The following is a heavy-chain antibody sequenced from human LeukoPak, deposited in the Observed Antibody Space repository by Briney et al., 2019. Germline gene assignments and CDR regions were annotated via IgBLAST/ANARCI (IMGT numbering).Heavy chain of an antibody. D-gene: IGHD5-12*01. CDR1: EFTFSSYS. CDR3: ARDAGNSGYGCDL. J-gene: IGHJ5*02. V-gene: IGHV3-48*01. Sequence: GGSLRLSCAASEFTFSSYSMNWVRQAPGKGLEWVSYITNSGNSKSYADSVKGRFTISRDNVRDSLYLQMNSLRAEDTAMYYCARDAGNSGYGCDLWGQGTLVTVSS. CDR2: ITNSGNSK.